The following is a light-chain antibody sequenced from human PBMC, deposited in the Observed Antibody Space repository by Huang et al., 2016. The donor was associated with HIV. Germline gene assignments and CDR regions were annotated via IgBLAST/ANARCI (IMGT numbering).Light chain of an antibody. CDR2: GTS. V-gene: IGKV3-20*01. Sequence: DIVLTQSPGTLSLSPGERATLSCRASQSVSSSYLAWYQQKPGQAPRLLIYGTSSSATGSPDRFSGTGSGTDFTLTISRLESEDFAVYYCQQYGSSRTFGQGTKVEIK. CDR3: QQYGSSRT. J-gene: IGKJ1*01. CDR1: QSVSSSY.